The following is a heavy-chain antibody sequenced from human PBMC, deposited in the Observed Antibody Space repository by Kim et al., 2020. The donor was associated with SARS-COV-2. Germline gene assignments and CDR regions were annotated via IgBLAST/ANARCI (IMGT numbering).Heavy chain of an antibody. J-gene: IGHJ4*02. V-gene: IGHV3-48*03. D-gene: IGHD2-2*01. CDR2: TSSSGSTI. Sequence: GVSLRLSCAASGFTFSSYEMNWVRQAPGKGLEWVSYTSSSGSTIYYADSVKGRFTISRDNAKNSLYLQMNSLRAEDTAVYYCAREGDRVSVNPLPDCSSTSCYDGGIDYWGQGTLVNVSS. CDR3: AREGDRVSVNPLPDCSSTSCYDGGIDY. CDR1: GFTFSSYE.